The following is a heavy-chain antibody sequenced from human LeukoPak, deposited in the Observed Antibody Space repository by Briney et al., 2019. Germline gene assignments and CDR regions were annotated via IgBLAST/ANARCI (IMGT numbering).Heavy chain of an antibody. J-gene: IGHJ3*02. V-gene: IGHV3-7*01. Sequence: GGSLRLSCAASGFTFSSYWMSWVRQAPGKGLEWVANIKQDGSEKYYVDSVKGRFTISRDNAKNSLYLQMNSLRAEDTAVYYCARVLAVASKLDAFDIWGRGTMVTVSS. D-gene: IGHD6-19*01. CDR1: GFTFSSYW. CDR2: IKQDGSEK. CDR3: ARVLAVASKLDAFDI.